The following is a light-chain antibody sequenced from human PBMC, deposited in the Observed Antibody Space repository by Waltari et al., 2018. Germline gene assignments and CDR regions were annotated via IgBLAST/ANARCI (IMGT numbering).Light chain of an antibody. CDR2: GAS. Sequence: EIVMTQSPAALSVSPGDRATLSCRASQSISNNLAWYQHKPGQPPRLLISGASTRAPGVPARFSGSGSGTEFTLTISSLQSEDSAIYFCQQYNTWPPSTFGQGTKLEIK. V-gene: IGKV3-15*01. CDR1: QSISNN. CDR3: QQYNTWPPST. J-gene: IGKJ2*02.